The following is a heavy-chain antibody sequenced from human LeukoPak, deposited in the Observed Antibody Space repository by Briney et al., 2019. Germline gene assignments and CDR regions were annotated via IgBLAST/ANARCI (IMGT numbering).Heavy chain of an antibody. Sequence: PSETLSLTCTVSGGSISSYYWSWIRQPPGKGLEWIGCIYYSGSTNYSPSLKSRVTISVDTSKNQFSLELSSVTAADTAVYYCAREVAMDSSGYRLGPLYFDYWGQGTLVTVSS. CDR1: GGSISSYY. V-gene: IGHV4-59*01. CDR3: AREVAMDSSGYRLGPLYFDY. J-gene: IGHJ4*02. D-gene: IGHD3-22*01. CDR2: IYYSGST.